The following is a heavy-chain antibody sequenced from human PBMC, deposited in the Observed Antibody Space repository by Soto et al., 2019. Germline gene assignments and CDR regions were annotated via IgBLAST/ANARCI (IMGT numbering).Heavy chain of an antibody. D-gene: IGHD6-19*01. CDR1: GGSISSYY. CDR2: IYYSGST. Sequence: PSETLSLTCTVSGGSISSYYWSWIRQPPGKGLEWVGYIYYSGSTNYNPSLKSRVTISIDTSKNQFSLKLSSVTAADTAVYYCARGGDSSGPIDYWGQGTLVTVSS. J-gene: IGHJ4*02. CDR3: ARGGDSSGPIDY. V-gene: IGHV4-59*01.